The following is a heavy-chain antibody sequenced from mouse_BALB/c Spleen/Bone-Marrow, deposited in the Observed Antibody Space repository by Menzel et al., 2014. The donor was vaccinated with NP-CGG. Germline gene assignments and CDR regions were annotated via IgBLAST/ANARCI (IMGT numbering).Heavy chain of an antibody. J-gene: IGHJ3*01. CDR3: AREVYGSWFAY. CDR1: GYTFTYYT. D-gene: IGHD2-2*01. V-gene: IGHV1-4*01. CDR2: INPNSDYT. Sequence: VQLQQSGAELARPGASVKMSCKASGYTFTYYTMYWVKQRPGQGLEWIGYINPNSDYTNYNQKFKDKATLTVDKSSSTAYMQLSSLTSEDSAVYYCAREVYGSWFAYWGQGTLVTVSA.